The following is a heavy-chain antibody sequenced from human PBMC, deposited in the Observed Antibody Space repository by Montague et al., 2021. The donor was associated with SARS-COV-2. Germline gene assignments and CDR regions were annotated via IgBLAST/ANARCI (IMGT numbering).Heavy chain of an antibody. D-gene: IGHD3-22*01. V-gene: IGHV4-31*03. CDR2: IYYSGST. CDR3: ARATRSIVVLNWFDP. CDR1: GGSISSGGYY. J-gene: IGHJ5*02. Sequence: TLSLTCTVSGGSISSGGYYWSWIRRHPGKGLEWIGYIYYSGSTYYNPSLKSRVTIPVDTSKNQFSLKLSSVTAADTAVHYCARATRSIVVLNWFDPWGQGTLVTVSS.